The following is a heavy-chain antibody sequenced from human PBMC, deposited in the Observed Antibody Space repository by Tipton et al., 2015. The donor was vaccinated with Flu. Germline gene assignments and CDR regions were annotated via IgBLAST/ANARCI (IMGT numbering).Heavy chain of an antibody. CDR3: ARGDYGDYDHEADGFDI. CDR2: IHRSGSA. D-gene: IGHD4-17*01. CDR1: GDSIASDYY. Sequence: TLSLTCSVSGDSIASDYYWGWIRQPPGKGLEWIGNIHRSGSAYYNPSLQSRVTMSVDESKIQFSLRLTSVTAADTAMYYCARGDYGDYDHEADGFDIWGQGTLVTVS. J-gene: IGHJ3*02. V-gene: IGHV4-38-2*02.